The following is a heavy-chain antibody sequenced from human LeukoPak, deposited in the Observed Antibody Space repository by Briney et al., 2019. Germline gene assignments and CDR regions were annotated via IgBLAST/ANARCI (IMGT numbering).Heavy chain of an antibody. V-gene: IGHV3-23*01. D-gene: IGHD3-9*01. Sequence: GGSLRLSCAASGLTFNNYAMSWVRQAPGKGLEWVSAITGSGGTTFYADSVKGRFTISRENSKNTLYLQMNSLRAEDTAVYYCAKWGDYDILTGYYDSDYWGQGTPVTVSS. J-gene: IGHJ4*02. CDR2: ITGSGGTT. CDR3: AKWGDYDILTGYYDSDY. CDR1: GLTFNNYA.